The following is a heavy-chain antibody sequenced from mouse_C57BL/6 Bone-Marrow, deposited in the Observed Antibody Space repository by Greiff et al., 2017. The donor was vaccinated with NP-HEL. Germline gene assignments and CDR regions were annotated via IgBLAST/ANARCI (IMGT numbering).Heavy chain of an antibody. CDR3: ARRGLRPWFAY. D-gene: IGHD2-4*01. J-gene: IGHJ3*01. V-gene: IGHV1-50*01. Sequence: QVQLQQPGAELVKPGASVNLSCKASGYTFTSYWMQWVKQRPGQGLEWIGEIDPSDSYTNYNQKFKGKATLTVDTSSSTAYMQLSSLTSEDSAVYYCARRGLRPWFAYWVQGTLVTVSA. CDR2: IDPSDSYT. CDR1: GYTFTSYW.